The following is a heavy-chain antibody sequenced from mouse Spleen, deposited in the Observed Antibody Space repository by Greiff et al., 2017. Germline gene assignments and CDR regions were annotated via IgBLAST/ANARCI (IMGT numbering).Heavy chain of an antibody. Sequence: VQLQQSGPELVKPGASVKISCKASGYSFTGYYMNWVKQSPEKSLEWIGEINPSTGGTTYNQKFKAKATLTVDKSSSTAYMQLKSLTSEDSAVYYCARREKNYYGYVFDYWGQGTTLTVSS. D-gene: IGHD1-2*01. CDR1: GYSFTGYY. CDR3: ARREKNYYGYVFDY. V-gene: IGHV1-42*01. J-gene: IGHJ2*01. CDR2: INPSTGGT.